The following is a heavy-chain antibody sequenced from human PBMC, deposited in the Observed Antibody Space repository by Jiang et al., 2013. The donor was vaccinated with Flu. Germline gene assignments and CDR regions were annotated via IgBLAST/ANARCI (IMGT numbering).Heavy chain of an antibody. V-gene: IGHV3-30*18. D-gene: IGHD6-6*01. J-gene: IGHJ4*02. CDR2: ISYDGSNK. Sequence: QLVESGGGVVQPGRSLRLSCAASGFTFSSYGMHWVRQAPGKGLEWVAVISYDGSNKYYADSVKGRFTISRDNSKNTLYLQMNSLRAEDTAVYYCAKDHSSSAFDYWGQGTLVTVSS. CDR3: AKDHSSSAFDY. CDR1: GFTFSSYG.